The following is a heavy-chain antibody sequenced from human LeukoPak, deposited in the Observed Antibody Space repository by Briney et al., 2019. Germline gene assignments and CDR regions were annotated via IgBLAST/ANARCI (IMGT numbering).Heavy chain of an antibody. J-gene: IGHJ4*02. CDR1: GLTFSRYW. CDR2: INSDGSST. Sequence: PGGSLRLSCAASGLTFSRYWMDWVRQAPGKGLVWVSRINSDGSSTTYADSVKGRFTISRDNARDTLYLQMNSLRAEDTAVYYCARRCYYSSGTHDYWGQGTLVTVSS. D-gene: IGHD3-10*01. V-gene: IGHV3-74*01. CDR3: ARRCYYSSGTHDY.